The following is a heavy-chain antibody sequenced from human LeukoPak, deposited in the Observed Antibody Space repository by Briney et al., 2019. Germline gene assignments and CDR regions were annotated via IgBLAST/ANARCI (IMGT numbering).Heavy chain of an antibody. V-gene: IGHV3-66*02. D-gene: IGHD3-22*01. CDR1: GFAVSNNY. J-gene: IGHJ5*02. Sequence: TGGSLRLSCAASGFAVSNNYMSWVRQAPGKGLEWVAVIYDGGHTDYADSVKGRFTISRDSSKNTLYLQMNSLRPEDTAEYYCARVRCDTCGYGSWGQGTLVTVSS. CDR3: ARVRCDTCGYGS. CDR2: IYDGGHT.